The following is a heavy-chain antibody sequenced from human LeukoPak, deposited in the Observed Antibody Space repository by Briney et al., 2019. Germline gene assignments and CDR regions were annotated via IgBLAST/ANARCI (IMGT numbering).Heavy chain of an antibody. CDR2: IYPGDSDT. J-gene: IGHJ4*02. V-gene: IGHV5-51*01. Sequence: GESLEISCKGSGYSFTSYWIGWVRQLPGKGLEWMGIIYPGDSDTRYSPSFQGQVTISADKSISTAYLQWSSLKASDTAMYYCARQAPIAAAGTHYFDYWGQGTLVTVSS. CDR3: ARQAPIAAAGTHYFDY. CDR1: GYSFTSYW. D-gene: IGHD6-13*01.